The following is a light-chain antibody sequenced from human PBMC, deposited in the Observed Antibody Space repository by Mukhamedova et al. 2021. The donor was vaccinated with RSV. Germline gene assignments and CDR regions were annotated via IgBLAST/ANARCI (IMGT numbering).Light chain of an antibody. Sequence: GIPDRISGSNSGDTATLTISGTQPMDEADYYCQAWDATFGPNWVFGGGTKLTVL. J-gene: IGLJ3*02. CDR3: QAWDATFGPNWV. V-gene: IGLV3-1*01.